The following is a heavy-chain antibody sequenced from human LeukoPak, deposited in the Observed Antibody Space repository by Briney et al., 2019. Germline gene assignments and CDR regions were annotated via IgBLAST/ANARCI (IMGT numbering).Heavy chain of an antibody. Sequence: GGSLRLSCAASGFTVSSNYMSWVRHATGKGLEWVSFIFSGGSTQYAVSVKGRFNISRDNSKNTLYLQMNSLRAEDTAVYYCAKDRLEYYFDYWGQGTLVTVSS. CDR3: AKDRLEYYFDY. V-gene: IGHV3-66*01. J-gene: IGHJ4*02. D-gene: IGHD1-1*01. CDR2: IFSGGST. CDR1: GFTVSSNY.